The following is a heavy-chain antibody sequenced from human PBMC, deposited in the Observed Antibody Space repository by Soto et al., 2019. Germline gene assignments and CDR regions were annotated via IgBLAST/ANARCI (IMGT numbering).Heavy chain of an antibody. CDR2: IYYSGST. J-gene: IGHJ4*02. CDR3: ARRYGVAYDY. V-gene: IGHV4-59*08. Sequence: SETLSLTCTVSGGSISRHYWSWVRQPPGKGLEWIGLIYYSGSTYYNPSLKSRVTISVDTSKNQFSLKLSSVTAADTAVYYCARRYGVAYDYWGQGTLVTVSS. CDR1: GGSISRHY. D-gene: IGHD1-20*01.